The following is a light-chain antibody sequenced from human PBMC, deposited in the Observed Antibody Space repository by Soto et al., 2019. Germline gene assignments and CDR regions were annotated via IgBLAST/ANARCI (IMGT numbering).Light chain of an antibody. CDR1: QSVSTS. J-gene: IGKJ5*01. Sequence: ETVMTQSPATLSVSPGEGATLSCRASQSVSTSLAWYQCKPGQAPRLLIYSASIRATGIPARFSGNGSGTEFTLTISSLQSEDSAVYYCQQYGSSPITFGQGTRLEIK. CDR2: SAS. CDR3: QQYGSSPIT. V-gene: IGKV3-15*01.